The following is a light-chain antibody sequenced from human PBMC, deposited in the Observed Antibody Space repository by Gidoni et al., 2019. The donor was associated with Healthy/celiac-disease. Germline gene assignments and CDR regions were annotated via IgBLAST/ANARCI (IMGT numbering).Light chain of an antibody. CDR1: QSISSY. Sequence: DRVTITCRASQSISSYLNWYQQKPGKAPKLLIYAASSLQSGVPSRVSGSGSGTDFTLTISSLQPEDFATYYCQQSYSTLRTFGQGTKVEIK. CDR3: QQSYSTLRT. CDR2: AAS. V-gene: IGKV1-39*01. J-gene: IGKJ1*01.